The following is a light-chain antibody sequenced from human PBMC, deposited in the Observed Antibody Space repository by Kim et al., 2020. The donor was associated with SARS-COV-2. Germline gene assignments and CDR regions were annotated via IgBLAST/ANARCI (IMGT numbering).Light chain of an antibody. Sequence: GKTVTISCNRSSGSIASNYVQWDQQRPGSAPTTVIYEDNQRPSGVPDRFSGSIDSSSNSASLTISGLKTEDEADYYCQSYDSSNWVFGGGTQLTVL. CDR2: EDN. J-gene: IGLJ3*02. CDR1: SGSIASNY. CDR3: QSYDSSNWV. V-gene: IGLV6-57*03.